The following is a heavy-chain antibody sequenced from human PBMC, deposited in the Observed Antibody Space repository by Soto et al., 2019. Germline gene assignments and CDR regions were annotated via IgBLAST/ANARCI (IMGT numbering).Heavy chain of an antibody. CDR1: GFTFSSYA. V-gene: IGHV3-23*01. J-gene: IGHJ4*02. Sequence: GGSLRLSCAASGFTFSSYAMSWVRQAPGKGLEWVSAISGSGGSTYYADSVKGRFTISRDNSKNTLYLQMNSLRAEDTAVYYCAKDPRAGSIAVAGTVFDYWGQGTLVTVSS. CDR3: AKDPRAGSIAVAGTVFDY. D-gene: IGHD6-19*01. CDR2: ISGSGGST.